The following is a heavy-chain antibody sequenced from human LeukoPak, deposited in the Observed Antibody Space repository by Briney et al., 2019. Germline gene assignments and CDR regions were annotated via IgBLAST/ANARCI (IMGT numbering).Heavy chain of an antibody. V-gene: IGHV1-24*01. CDR2: FDPEDGET. CDR3: ARDLYYYDSSGYCY. J-gene: IGHJ4*02. D-gene: IGHD3-22*01. CDR1: GYTLTELS. Sequence: ASVKVSCKVSGYTLTELSMHWVRQAPGKGLEWMGGFDPEDGETIYAQKFQGRVTMTEDTSTDTAYMELSSLRSEDTAVYYCARDLYYYDSSGYCYWGQGTLVTVSS.